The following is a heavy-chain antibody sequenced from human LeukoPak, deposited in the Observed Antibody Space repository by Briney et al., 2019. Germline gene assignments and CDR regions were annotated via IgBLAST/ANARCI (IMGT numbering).Heavy chain of an antibody. CDR3: ARKNDYGASYYIDV. CDR1: GGSISSGGFY. V-gene: IGHV4-31*03. Sequence: KASETLSLTCTVSGGSISSGGFYWNCIRQHPVKGLEWIGFMSYSGTTNYNPSLKSRVTMSVDTTQNQFSLRLSSVTAADTAMYYCARKNDYGASYYIDVWGRGTTVTVSS. CDR2: MSYSGTT. D-gene: IGHD4-17*01. J-gene: IGHJ6*03.